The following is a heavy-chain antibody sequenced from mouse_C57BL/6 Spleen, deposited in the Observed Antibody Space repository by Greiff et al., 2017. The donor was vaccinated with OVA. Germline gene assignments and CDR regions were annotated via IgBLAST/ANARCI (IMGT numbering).Heavy chain of an antibody. J-gene: IGHJ3*01. D-gene: IGHD1-2*01. CDR3: ARSGLPYGASPWFAY. CDR1: GYTFTDYN. Sequence: EVQLQQSGPELVKPGASVKIPCKASGYTFTDYNMDWVKQSHGKSLEWIGDINPNNGGTIYNQKFKGKATLTVDKSSSTAYMELRSLTSEDTAVYFCARSGLPYGASPWFAYWGQGTLVPGSA. V-gene: IGHV1-18*01. CDR2: INPNNGGT.